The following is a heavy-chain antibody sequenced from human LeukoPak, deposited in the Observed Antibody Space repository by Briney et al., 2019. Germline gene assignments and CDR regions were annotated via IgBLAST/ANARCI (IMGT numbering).Heavy chain of an antibody. D-gene: IGHD2-2*01. CDR2: IYYSGST. Sequence: PSETLSLTCTVSGGSISSGGYYWSWIRQHPGQGLEWIGYIYYSGSTYYNPSLKSRVTISVDTSKNQFSLKLSSVTAADTAVYYCARGVRQLLDYWGQGTLVTVSS. V-gene: IGHV4-31*03. J-gene: IGHJ4*02. CDR3: ARGVRQLLDY. CDR1: GGSISSGGYY.